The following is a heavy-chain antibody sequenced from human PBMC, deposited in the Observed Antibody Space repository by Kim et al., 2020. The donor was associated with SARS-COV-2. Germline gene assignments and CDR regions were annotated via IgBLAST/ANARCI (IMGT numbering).Heavy chain of an antibody. J-gene: IGHJ4*02. D-gene: IGHD6-13*01. CDR2: ISSSSSYI. CDR1: GFTFSSYS. CDR3: ARDYRQLVPSFDY. V-gene: IGHV3-21*01. Sequence: GGSLRLSCAASGFTFSSYSMNWVRQAPGKGLEWVSSISSSSSYIYYADSVKGRFTISRDNAKNSLYLQMNSLRAEDTAVYYCARDYRQLVPSFDYWGQGTLVTVSS.